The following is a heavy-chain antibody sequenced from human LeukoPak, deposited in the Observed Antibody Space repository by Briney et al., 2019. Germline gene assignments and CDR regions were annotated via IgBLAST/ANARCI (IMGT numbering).Heavy chain of an antibody. D-gene: IGHD6-19*01. CDR1: GFTFSNYA. V-gene: IGHV3-23*01. Sequence: GGSLRLSCAASGFTFSNYAMTWVRQAPGKGLEWVSIISGSDGSTSYADSVKGRFTISRDNSKNTLYLQMNSLRAEDTAVYYCAKGRVAGSRESDYWGQGTLVTVSS. CDR2: ISGSDGST. CDR3: AKGRVAGSRESDY. J-gene: IGHJ4*02.